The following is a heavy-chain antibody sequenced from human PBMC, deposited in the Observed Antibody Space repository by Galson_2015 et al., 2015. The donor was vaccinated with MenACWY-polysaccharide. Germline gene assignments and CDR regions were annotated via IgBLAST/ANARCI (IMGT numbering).Heavy chain of an antibody. D-gene: IGHD5-12*01. CDR1: GGTFSSYT. V-gene: IGHV1-69*04. CDR3: AREGFHGGYDSTGVNWFDP. CDR2: IIPILGIA. J-gene: IGHJ5*02. Sequence: SVKVSCKASGGTFSSYTISWVRQAPGQGLEWMGRIIPILGIANYAQKFQGRVTITADKSTSTAYMELSSLRSEDTAVYYCAREGFHGGYDSTGVNWFDPWGQGTLVTVSS.